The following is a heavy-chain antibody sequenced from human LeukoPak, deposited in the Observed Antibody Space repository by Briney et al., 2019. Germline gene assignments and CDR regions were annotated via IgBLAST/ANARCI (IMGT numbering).Heavy chain of an antibody. J-gene: IGHJ4*02. CDR3: ARAAPLLNYYGSGSYHNYFDY. CDR2: INHSGST. V-gene: IGHV4-34*01. D-gene: IGHD3-10*01. CDR1: GGSFSGYY. Sequence: PSETLSLTCAVYGGSFSGYYWSWIRQPPGKGLEWNGEINHSGSTNYNPSLKSRVTISVDTSKNQFSLKLSSVTAADTAVYYCARAAPLLNYYGSGSYHNYFDYWGQGTLVTVSS.